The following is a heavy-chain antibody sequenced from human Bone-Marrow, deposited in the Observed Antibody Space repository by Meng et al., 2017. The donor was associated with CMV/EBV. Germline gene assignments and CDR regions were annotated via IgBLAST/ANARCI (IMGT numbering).Heavy chain of an antibody. V-gene: IGHV3-30*02. CDR2: IRYDGSKI. CDR3: AKDQNSGYDPDYGLDV. J-gene: IGHJ6*02. Sequence: GESLKLFCAASGFSFGTDDMYWVRHAPGKGLEWVAFIRYDGSKIYYADSVTGRFTISRDNSKNTLYLHMNGLRTEDTAIYYCAKDQNSGYDPDYGLDVWGQGTTVAVSS. CDR1: GFSFGTDD. D-gene: IGHD5-12*01.